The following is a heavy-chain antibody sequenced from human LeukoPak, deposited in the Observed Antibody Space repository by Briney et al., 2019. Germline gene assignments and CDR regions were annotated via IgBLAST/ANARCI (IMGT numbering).Heavy chain of an antibody. J-gene: IGHJ4*02. CDR3: ARALASGYYFDY. Sequence: SETLSLTCSVSGGSISIYYWSWIRQPPGKGLEWIGYVYNSGSTDYNPSLKSRVTISVDTSKNQFSLKVNSVTAADTAVYYCARALASGYYFDYWGQGTLVTVSS. CDR1: GGSISIYY. V-gene: IGHV4-59*01. CDR2: VYNSGST. D-gene: IGHD3-22*01.